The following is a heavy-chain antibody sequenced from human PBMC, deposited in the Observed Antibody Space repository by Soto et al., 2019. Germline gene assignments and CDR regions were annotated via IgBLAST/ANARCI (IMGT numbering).Heavy chain of an antibody. CDR3: ARDGIGGMAFRGVLDY. Sequence: QVLLVESGGGVAQPGRSLRLSCAASSYGMHWVRQTPGKGLEWVAVRRFDGTDEHYADSVKGRITISRDNSKNMLYLQMNRLRVEDTALYYCARDGIGGMAFRGVLDYWGQGTLVTVSS. V-gene: IGHV3-33*01. CDR2: RRFDGTDE. CDR1: SYG. D-gene: IGHD3-3*02. J-gene: IGHJ4*02.